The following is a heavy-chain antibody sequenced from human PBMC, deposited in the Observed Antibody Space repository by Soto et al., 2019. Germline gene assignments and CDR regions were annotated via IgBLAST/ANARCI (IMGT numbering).Heavy chain of an antibody. D-gene: IGHD6-13*01. V-gene: IGHV3-9*01. CDR3: AKDKGVSAAEHFDY. Sequence: EVQLVESGGGLVQPGRSLRLSCVASGFNVRDYAMHWVRQVPGKGLEWVSGISWASENIAYADSVKGRFTISRDNARNSLYLQMNSLKSEDTAFYYCAKDKGVSAAEHFDYWGQGTLVTVSS. J-gene: IGHJ4*02. CDR2: ISWASENI. CDR1: GFNVRDYA.